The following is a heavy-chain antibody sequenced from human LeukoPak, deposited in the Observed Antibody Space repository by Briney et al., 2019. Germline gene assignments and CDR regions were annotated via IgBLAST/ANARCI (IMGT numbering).Heavy chain of an antibody. CDR2: IYYSGST. J-gene: IGHJ5*02. Sequence: NPSETLSLTCTVSGGSISSYYWSWIRQPPGKGLEWIGYIYYSGSTNYNPSLKSRVTISVDTSKNQFSLKLSSVTAADTAVYYCARHGSDYDFWGFDPWGQGTLVTVSS. V-gene: IGHV4-59*08. CDR1: GGSISSYY. CDR3: ARHGSDYDFWGFDP. D-gene: IGHD3-3*01.